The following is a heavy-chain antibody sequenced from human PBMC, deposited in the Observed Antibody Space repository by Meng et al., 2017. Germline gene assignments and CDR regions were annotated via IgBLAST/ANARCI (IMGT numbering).Heavy chain of an antibody. CDR3: ARQMVRGVILFDY. CDR1: GGTFSSYA. V-gene: IGHV1-69*01. Sequence: QVRLVRSGAEVKMPGSSVKVSCKDSGGTFSSYAISWVRQAPGQGLEWMGGIIPIFGTANYAQKFQGRVTITADESTSTAYMELSSLRSEDTAVYYCARQMVRGVILFDYWGQGTLVTVSS. D-gene: IGHD3-10*01. J-gene: IGHJ4*02. CDR2: IIPIFGTA.